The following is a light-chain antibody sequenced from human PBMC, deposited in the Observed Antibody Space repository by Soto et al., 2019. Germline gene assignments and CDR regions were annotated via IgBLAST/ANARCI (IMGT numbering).Light chain of an antibody. J-gene: IGKJ1*01. Sequence: EIALTQSPGTLSLSPGERATLYCRASQSVSNNYLACYQQKPGQAPRLLIYGASNRATGIPDRFSGSGSGTDFTLTISRLEPEDFAVYYCQQYGSSGTFGQGTKVDIK. CDR3: QQYGSSGT. CDR1: QSVSNNY. CDR2: GAS. V-gene: IGKV3-20*01.